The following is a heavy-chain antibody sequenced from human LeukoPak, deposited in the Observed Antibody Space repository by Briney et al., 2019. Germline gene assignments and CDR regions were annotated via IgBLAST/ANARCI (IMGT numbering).Heavy chain of an antibody. D-gene: IGHD2/OR15-2a*01. V-gene: IGHV1-3*01. J-gene: IGHJ4*02. CDR2: INPGNGDT. CDR1: GYTFASYT. CDR3: SRDTFGSSRPSDY. Sequence: VASVKVSCKASGYTFASYTIHWVRQAPGQGLEWMGWINPGNGDTKYSQKFQGRITITRDTSATTAYMELSSLRSEDTAVYYCSRDTFGSSRPSDYWGRGTLVTVSS.